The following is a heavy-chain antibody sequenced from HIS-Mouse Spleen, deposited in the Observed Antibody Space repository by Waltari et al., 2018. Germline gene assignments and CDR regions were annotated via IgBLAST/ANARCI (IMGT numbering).Heavy chain of an antibody. CDR3: ARGHDYSNYFDY. D-gene: IGHD4-4*01. V-gene: IGHV1-8*01. CDR2: RKPNRGNT. J-gene: IGHJ4*02. Sequence: QVQLVQSGAEVKKPGASVKVSCKASGYTFTSYDINWVRQATGQGLEWRGWRKPNRGNTGYAQKFQGRGTMTRNTSISTAYMELSSLRSEDTAVYYCARGHDYSNYFDYWGQGTLVTVSS. CDR1: GYTFTSYD.